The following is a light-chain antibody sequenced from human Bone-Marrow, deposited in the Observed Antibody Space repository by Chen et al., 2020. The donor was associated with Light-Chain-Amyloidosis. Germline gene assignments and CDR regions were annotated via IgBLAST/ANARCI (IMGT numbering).Light chain of an antibody. CDR2: DDS. CDR1: NIGSTS. Sequence: SYVLTQPSSVSVAPGQTATIACGGNNIGSTSVHWYQQTPGQAPLLVVYDDSDRPSGIPERLSGSNSGNTATRTISRVEAGEEAGYYCQVWERSSDRPVFGGGTKLTVL. J-gene: IGLJ3*02. V-gene: IGLV3-21*02. CDR3: QVWERSSDRPV.